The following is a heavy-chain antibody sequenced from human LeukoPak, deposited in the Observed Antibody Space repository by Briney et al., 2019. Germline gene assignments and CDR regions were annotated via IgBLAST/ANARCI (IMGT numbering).Heavy chain of an antibody. V-gene: IGHV3-7*03. Sequence: GGSLRLSCVTTGFTLSDYWMNWFRQAPGKGLEWVANIKHDGSDKYYVDSVKGRFAISRDNVKNSLYLQMNSLRAEDTAVYYCAKVDGGQSIWGQGTLVTVSS. D-gene: IGHD6-6*01. CDR3: AKVDGGQSI. J-gene: IGHJ4*02. CDR2: IKHDGSDK. CDR1: GFTLSDYW.